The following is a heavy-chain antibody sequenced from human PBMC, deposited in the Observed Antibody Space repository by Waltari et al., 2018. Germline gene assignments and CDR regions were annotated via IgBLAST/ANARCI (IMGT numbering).Heavy chain of an antibody. V-gene: IGHV5-51*01. D-gene: IGHD1-26*01. CDR1: GYSFTSYW. Sequence: EVQLVQSGAEVKKPGESLKISCKGSGYSFTSYWIGWVSQMPGKGLEWMGSIYPGTSDTRYSPSVQGQVTISADKSSSTAYLQWSSLKASDTAMYYCARQGMGATTFWSGGIDYWGQGTLVTVSS. CDR3: ARQGMGATTFWSGGIDY. CDR2: IYPGTSDT. J-gene: IGHJ4*02.